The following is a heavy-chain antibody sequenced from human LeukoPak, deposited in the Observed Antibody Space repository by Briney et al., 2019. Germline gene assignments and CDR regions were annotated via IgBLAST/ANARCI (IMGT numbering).Heavy chain of an antibody. Sequence: GGSLRLSCAGSGFTFSGYSMNWVRQAPGKGLEWVSSIISSSSFIYYADSVKGRFTISRDNAKNSLYLQMNSLRAEDTAVYYCARSITGYFESWGQGTLVTVSS. J-gene: IGHJ4*02. CDR1: GFTFSGYS. V-gene: IGHV3-21*01. D-gene: IGHD3-16*01. CDR2: IISSSSFI. CDR3: ARSITGYFES.